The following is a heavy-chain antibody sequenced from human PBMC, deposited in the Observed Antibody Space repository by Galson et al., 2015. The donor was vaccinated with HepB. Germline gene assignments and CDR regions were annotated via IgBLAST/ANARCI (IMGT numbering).Heavy chain of an antibody. CDR3: AKRGISSSWPLYYFDY. CDR2: ISGSGGST. Sequence: SMRLSCAASGFTFSSYAMSWVRQAPGKGLEWVSVISGSGGSTYYADSVKVRFTISRDNSKNTLYLQMNSLRAEDTAVYYCAKRGISSSWPLYYFDYWGQGTLVTVSS. V-gene: IGHV3-23*01. D-gene: IGHD6-13*01. J-gene: IGHJ4*02. CDR1: GFTFSSYA.